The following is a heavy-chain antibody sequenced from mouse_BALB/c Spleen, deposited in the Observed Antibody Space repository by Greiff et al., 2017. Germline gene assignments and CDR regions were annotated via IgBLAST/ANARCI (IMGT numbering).Heavy chain of an antibody. CDR2: IYPGDGDT. J-gene: IGHJ3*01. CDR1: GYSFSSSW. V-gene: IGHV1-82*01. CDR3: ARAYYGNCGFAY. D-gene: IGHD2-10*01. Sequence: QVQLQQSGPELVKPGASVKISCKASGYSFSSSWMNWVKQRPGQGLEWIGRIYPGDGDTNYNGKFKGKATLTADKSSSTAYMQLNSLTSVDSAVYFCARAYYGNCGFAYWGQGTLVTVSA.